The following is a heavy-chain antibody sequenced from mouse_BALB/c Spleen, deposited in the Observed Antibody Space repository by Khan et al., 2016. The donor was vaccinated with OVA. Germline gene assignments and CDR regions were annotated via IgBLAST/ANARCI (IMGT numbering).Heavy chain of an antibody. CDR2: INTNTGEP. J-gene: IGHJ4*01. V-gene: IGHV9-3*02. Sequence: QIQLVQSGPELKKPGETVKISCKASGYTFTNYGMNWVKQSPGKGLKWMGWINTNTGEPTYAEEFKGRIALYLETSARNAYLQIHNLIIEDTATYFCSRSRWLLPSIDYWGQGTSVTFSS. CDR1: GYTFTNYG. CDR3: SRSRWLLPSIDY. D-gene: IGHD2-3*01.